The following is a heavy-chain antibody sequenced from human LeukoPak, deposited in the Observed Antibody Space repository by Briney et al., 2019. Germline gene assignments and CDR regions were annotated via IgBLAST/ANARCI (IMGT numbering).Heavy chain of an antibody. CDR3: AKDREGARYFDY. CDR2: ISSSSSYI. CDR1: GFIFSSYT. V-gene: IGHV3-21*04. D-gene: IGHD1-26*01. J-gene: IGHJ4*02. Sequence: GGSLRLSCAASGFIFSSYTMNWVRQAPGKGLEWVSSISSSSSYIYFVDSVKGRFTISRDNAKNSLYLQMNSLRAEDTAVYYCAKDREGARYFDYWGQGTLVTVSS.